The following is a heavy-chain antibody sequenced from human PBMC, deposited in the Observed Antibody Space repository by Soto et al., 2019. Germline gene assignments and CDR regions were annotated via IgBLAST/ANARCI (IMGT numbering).Heavy chain of an antibody. CDR3: ATSSTGYCSSSSCYLYGMDV. J-gene: IGHJ6*02. V-gene: IGHV1-69*01. CDR1: GGTFSSYA. Sequence: QVQLVQSGAEVEKPGSSVKVSCKASGGTFSSYAISWVRQAPGQGLEWMGGIIPIFRIANYAQKFQGRVTITADESTSTAYIELSSLRSEDTAVYYCATSSTGYCSSSSCYLYGMDVWGQGTTVTVSS. CDR2: IIPIFRIA. D-gene: IGHD2-2*01.